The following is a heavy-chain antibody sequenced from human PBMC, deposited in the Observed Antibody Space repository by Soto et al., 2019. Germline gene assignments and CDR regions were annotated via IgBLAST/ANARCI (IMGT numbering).Heavy chain of an antibody. D-gene: IGHD4-17*01. V-gene: IGHV1-58*01. CDR1: GFTFSHSA. J-gene: IGHJ6*02. CDR3: AADGDYRGYYYYYYGTDV. CDR2: IVVGTGVT. Sequence: QMQLVQSGPEVRKPGTSVKVSCKASGFTFSHSAVQWVRQARGQRLEWLGGIVVGTGVTYYAQRFLGRITITRDVSTETASIELTRLRSEDTAFYYGAADGDYRGYYYYYYGTDVWGQGTTVTVSS.